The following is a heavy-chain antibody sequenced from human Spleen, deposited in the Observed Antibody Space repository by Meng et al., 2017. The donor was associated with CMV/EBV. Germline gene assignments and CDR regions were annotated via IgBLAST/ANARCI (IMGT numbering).Heavy chain of an antibody. V-gene: IGHV1-2*02. J-gene: IGHJ4*02. Sequence: ASVKVSCKASGYTFTGYYMLWVRQAPGLGLEWMGWINPNSGGTTYAQKFQGRVTMTRDTSINTAYMELSRLRSDDTAVYYCARSLIVGASIPPFVYWGQGTLVTVSS. D-gene: IGHD1-26*01. CDR1: GYTFTGYY. CDR2: INPNSGGT. CDR3: ARSLIVGASIPPFVY.